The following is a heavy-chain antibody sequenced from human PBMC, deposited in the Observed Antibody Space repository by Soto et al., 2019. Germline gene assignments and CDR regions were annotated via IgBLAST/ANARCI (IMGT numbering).Heavy chain of an antibody. CDR3: AKFEANPIDYHFDY. V-gene: IGHV3-23*01. Sequence: GGSLRLSCAASGFTFISYAMSWVLQAPWKGLEWVSAISGSGGSTYYADSVKGRFTISRDNSKNTLYLQMNSLRAEDTTVYYCAKFEANPIDYHFDYWGQGTLVTVSS. CDR1: GFTFISYA. CDR2: ISGSGGST. J-gene: IGHJ4*01. D-gene: IGHD4-17*01.